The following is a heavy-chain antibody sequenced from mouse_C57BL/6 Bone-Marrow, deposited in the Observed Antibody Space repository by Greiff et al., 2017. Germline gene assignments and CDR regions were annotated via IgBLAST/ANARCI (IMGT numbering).Heavy chain of an antibody. V-gene: IGHV1-80*01. CDR2: IYPGDGDT. CDR3: ARYDDGYYVWYFDV. D-gene: IGHD2-3*01. Sequence: QVQLKESGAELVKPGASVKISCKASGYAFSSYWMNWVKQRPGKGLERIGQIYPGDGDTNYNGKFKGKATLTADKSSSTAYMQLSSLTSEDSAVYFCARYDDGYYVWYFDVWGTGTTVTVSS. CDR1: GYAFSSYW. J-gene: IGHJ1*03.